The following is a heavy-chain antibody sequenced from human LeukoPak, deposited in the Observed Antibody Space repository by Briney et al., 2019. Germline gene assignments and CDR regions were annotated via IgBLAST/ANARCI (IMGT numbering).Heavy chain of an antibody. D-gene: IGHD3-16*02. CDR2: ISAYNGNT. CDR3: ASAESDYVWGSYRYLDY. V-gene: IGHV1-18*01. J-gene: IGHJ4*02. CDR1: GYTFTSYG. Sequence: PRASVKVSCKASGYTFTSYGISWVRQAPGQGLEWMGWISAYNGNTNYAQKLQGRVTMTTDTSTSTAYMELSSLRSEDTAVYYCASAESDYVWGSYRYLDYWGQGTLVTVSS.